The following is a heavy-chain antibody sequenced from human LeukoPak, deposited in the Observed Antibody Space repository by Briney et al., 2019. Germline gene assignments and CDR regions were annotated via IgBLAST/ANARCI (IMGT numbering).Heavy chain of an antibody. V-gene: IGHV3-15*01. CDR1: GFTFSNAW. Sequence: PGAFLRLSCAAAGFTFSNAWMSWGRQAPGKGLEWVGCIKSKTDGGTTDYEAPVKGRFTISRDDSKNPLYLQMNSLKTEDTAVYYCTTDRPGYYARFDYWGQGPVVTVSS. CDR3: TTDRPGYYARFDY. J-gene: IGHJ4*01. CDR2: IKSKTDGGTT. D-gene: IGHD3-3*01.